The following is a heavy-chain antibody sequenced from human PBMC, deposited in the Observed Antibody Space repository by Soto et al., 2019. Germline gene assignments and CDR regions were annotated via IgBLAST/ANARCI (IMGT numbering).Heavy chain of an antibody. CDR2: ISAYNGNT. Sequence: QVQLVQSGAEVKKPGASVKVSCKASGYTFTSYGISWVRQAPGQGLEWMGWISAYNGNTNYAQKLQGRVTMTTDTSTSTAYMEMRSVRSDVTAVYYCARDGTILNDYGYGYYGMDVWGQGTTVTVAS. J-gene: IGHJ6*02. CDR3: ARDGTILNDYGYGYYGMDV. V-gene: IGHV1-18*01. D-gene: IGHD4-17*01. CDR1: GYTFTSYG.